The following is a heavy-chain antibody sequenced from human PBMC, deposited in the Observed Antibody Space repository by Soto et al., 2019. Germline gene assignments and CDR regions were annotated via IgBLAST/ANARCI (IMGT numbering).Heavy chain of an antibody. D-gene: IGHD3-22*01. V-gene: IGHV5-51*01. CDR1: GFTFSNYW. J-gene: IGHJ4*02. CDR2: IYPGGSDT. Sequence: GESLKISCKTSGFTFSNYWIGWVRQMPGKGLEWMGIIYPGGSDTRYSPSFQGQVSISADKSISTAYLQWTSLKASDTAMYYCASKEYKYVSSGYFYWGQGTLVRSPQ. CDR3: ASKEYKYVSSGYFY.